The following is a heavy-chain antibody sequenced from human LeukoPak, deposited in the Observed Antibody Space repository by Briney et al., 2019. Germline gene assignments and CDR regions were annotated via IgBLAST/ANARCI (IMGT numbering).Heavy chain of an antibody. CDR2: INPSGGST. J-gene: IGHJ4*02. V-gene: IGHV1-46*01. CDR1: GYTFTSYY. CDR3: AREVENYYDILTGYYNALWD. Sequence: ASVKVSCKASGYTFTSYYMHWVRQAPGQGLEWMGIINPSGGSTSYAQKFQGRVTMTRDTSTSTVYMELSSLRSEDTAVYYCAREVENYYDILTGYYNALWDWGQGTLVTVSS. D-gene: IGHD3-9*01.